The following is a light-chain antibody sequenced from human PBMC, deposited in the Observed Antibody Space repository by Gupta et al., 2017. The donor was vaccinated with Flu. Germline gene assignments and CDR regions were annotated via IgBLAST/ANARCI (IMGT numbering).Light chain of an antibody. CDR2: CAS. V-gene: IGKV3-15*01. Sequence: PSSLSASLGDRAPLPCRASESVSNYLGWFQQKPGKAPRLLICCASFGGTGVPERFSGSGSGTDFTRTISSLQSEDFAVYYCQQYENGPRTFGQGTKLEIK. CDR3: QQYENGPRT. J-gene: IGKJ1*01. CDR1: ESVSNY.